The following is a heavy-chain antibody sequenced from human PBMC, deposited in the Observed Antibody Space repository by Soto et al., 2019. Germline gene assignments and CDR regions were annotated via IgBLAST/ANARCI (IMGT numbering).Heavy chain of an antibody. V-gene: IGHV4-61*01. CDR2: IYYSGST. Sequence: QVQLQESGPGLVKPSETLSLTCTVSGGSVSSGSYYWSWIRQPPGKGLEWIGYIYYSGSTNYNPSLKSRVTISVDTSKNQFSLKLSSVTAADTAVYYCARDTGSGRGRYHYGMDVWGQGTTVTVSS. CDR3: ARDTGSGRGRYHYGMDV. J-gene: IGHJ6*02. D-gene: IGHD3-10*01. CDR1: GGSVSSGSYY.